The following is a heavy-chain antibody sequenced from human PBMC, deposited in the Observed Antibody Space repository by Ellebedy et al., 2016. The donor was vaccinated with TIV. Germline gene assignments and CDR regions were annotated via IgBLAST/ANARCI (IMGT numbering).Heavy chain of an antibody. CDR1: GYTFTSYY. V-gene: IGHV1-46*04. J-gene: IGHJ4*02. D-gene: IGHD1-26*01. Sequence: AASVKVSCKASGYTFTSYYMHWVRQAPGQGLEWMGIINPSGGSTSYAQKLQGRVTMTRDTSKSTVYMELSSLRSEDTAVYYCARDRGGVGATNGFDYWGQGTLVTVSS. CDR2: INPSGGST. CDR3: ARDRGGVGATNGFDY.